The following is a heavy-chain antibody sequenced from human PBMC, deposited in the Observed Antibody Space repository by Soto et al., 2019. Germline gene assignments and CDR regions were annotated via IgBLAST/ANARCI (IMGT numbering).Heavy chain of an antibody. Sequence: AVKVSCKASGGTFSSYAISWVRQAPGQGLEWMGGIIPIFGTANYAQKFQGRVTITADESTSTAYMELSSLRSEDTAVYYCAREGEGCSCGSCSGYWFDPWGQGTMVTVYS. CDR2: IIPIFGTA. V-gene: IGHV1-69*13. D-gene: IGHD2-15*01. CDR1: GGTFSSYA. J-gene: IGHJ5*02. CDR3: AREGEGCSCGSCSGYWFDP.